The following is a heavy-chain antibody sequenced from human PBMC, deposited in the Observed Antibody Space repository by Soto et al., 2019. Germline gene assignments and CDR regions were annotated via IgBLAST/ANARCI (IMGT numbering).Heavy chain of an antibody. Sequence: PGGSLRLSCAASGFTFSSYAMSWVRQAPGKGLEWVSTISGSGGSTYDADSVKGRFTISRDNSKNTLYLQMNSLRAEDTAVYYCAKDRGSGSTSWYNGWFDPWGQGTLVTVSS. CDR2: ISGSGGST. CDR3: AKDRGSGSTSWYNGWFDP. J-gene: IGHJ5*02. V-gene: IGHV3-23*01. CDR1: GFTFSSYA. D-gene: IGHD2-2*02.